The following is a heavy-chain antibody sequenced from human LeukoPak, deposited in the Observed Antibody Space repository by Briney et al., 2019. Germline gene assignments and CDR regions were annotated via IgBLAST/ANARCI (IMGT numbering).Heavy chain of an antibody. J-gene: IGHJ6*02. D-gene: IGHD3-10*01. V-gene: IGHV4-4*07. CDR3: ARVGRVGPSDYGMDV. Sequence: SETLSLTCTVSGGSISSYYWSWIRQPAGKGLEWIGRIYTSGSTNYYPSLKSRVTMSVDTSKNQLSLKLSSVTAADTTVYYCARVGRVGPSDYGMDVWGQGTTVTVSS. CDR1: GGSISSYY. CDR2: IYTSGST.